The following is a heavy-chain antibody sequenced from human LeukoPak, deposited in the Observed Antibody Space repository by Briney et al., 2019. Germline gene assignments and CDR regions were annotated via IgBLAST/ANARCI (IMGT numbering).Heavy chain of an antibody. D-gene: IGHD3-10*01. CDR3: AKEPYYYGSGSYFNWFDP. Sequence: GGSLRLSCAASGFTFSSYGMHWVGQAPGKGLEWVAVISYDGSNKYYADSVKGRFTISRDNSKNTLYLQMNSLRAEDTAVYYCAKEPYYYGSGSYFNWFDPWGQGTLVTVSS. CDR2: ISYDGSNK. J-gene: IGHJ5*02. V-gene: IGHV3-30*18. CDR1: GFTFSSYG.